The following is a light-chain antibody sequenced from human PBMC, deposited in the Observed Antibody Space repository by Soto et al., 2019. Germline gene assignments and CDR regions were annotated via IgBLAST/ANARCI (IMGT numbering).Light chain of an antibody. J-gene: IGLJ3*02. CDR2: DNS. CDR1: RSSIGNNY. Sequence: QSVLTQPPSVSVAPGQKVTISCSGTRSSIGNNYVSWYQKVPGTGPKLLIYDNSKRPSGIPDRFSGSQSGTSATLGITGLQTGDEADYYCATWDSSLIAVVFGGGTKLTVL. V-gene: IGLV1-51*01. CDR3: ATWDSSLIAVV.